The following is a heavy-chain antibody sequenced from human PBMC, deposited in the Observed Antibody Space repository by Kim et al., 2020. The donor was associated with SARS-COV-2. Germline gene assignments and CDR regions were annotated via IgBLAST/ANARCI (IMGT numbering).Heavy chain of an antibody. CDR2: INTDGSTT. Sequence: GGSLRLSCAASGFNFSNYWMHWVRQAPGKGLVWVSRINTDGSTTGYADSVKGRFTISRDNAKNTLYLQMNSLRAEDTAVYYCARGSGGYVYHWGQGTLVTVSS. J-gene: IGHJ5*02. D-gene: IGHD5-12*01. CDR1: GFNFSNYW. CDR3: ARGSGGYVYH. V-gene: IGHV3-74*01.